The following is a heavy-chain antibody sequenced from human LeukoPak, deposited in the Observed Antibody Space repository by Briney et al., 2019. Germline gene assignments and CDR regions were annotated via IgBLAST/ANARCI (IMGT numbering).Heavy chain of an antibody. V-gene: IGHV1-2*02. Sequence: ASVKVSCKASGYTFTGYYMHWVRQAPGQGLEWMGWINPNSGGTNYAQKFQGRVTMTRDTSISTAYMELSRLRSDDTAVYYCARNDILAGYYAGHWGQGTLVTVSS. D-gene: IGHD3-9*01. J-gene: IGHJ4*02. CDR2: INPNSGGT. CDR3: ARNDILAGYYAGH. CDR1: GYTFTGYY.